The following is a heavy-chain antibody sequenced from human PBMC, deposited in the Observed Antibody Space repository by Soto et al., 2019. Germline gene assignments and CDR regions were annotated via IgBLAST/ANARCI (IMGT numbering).Heavy chain of an antibody. CDR3: ARVSRALAYCGGDCYYDY. D-gene: IGHD2-21*02. Sequence: PGGSLRLSCAASGFTFSDYYMSWIRQAPGKGLEWVSYISSSSSYTNYADSVKGRFTISRDNAKNSLYLQMNSLRAEDTAVYYCARVSRALAYCGGDCYYDYWGQGTLVTVSS. J-gene: IGHJ4*02. CDR1: GFTFSDYY. CDR2: ISSSSSYT. V-gene: IGHV3-11*06.